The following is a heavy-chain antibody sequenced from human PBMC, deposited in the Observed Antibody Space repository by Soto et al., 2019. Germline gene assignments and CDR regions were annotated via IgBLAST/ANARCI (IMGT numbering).Heavy chain of an antibody. J-gene: IGHJ6*02. CDR1: GYSISSSNW. V-gene: IGHV4-28*01. D-gene: IGHD3-22*01. CDR3: ARRGSGYPYYYGMDV. CDR2: IYYSGST. Sequence: PSETLPLTCAVSGYSISSSNWWGWIRQPPGKGLEWIGYIYYSGSTYYNPSLKSRVTMSVDTSKNQFSLKLSSVTAVDTAVYYCARRGSGYPYYYGMDVWGQGTTVTVSS.